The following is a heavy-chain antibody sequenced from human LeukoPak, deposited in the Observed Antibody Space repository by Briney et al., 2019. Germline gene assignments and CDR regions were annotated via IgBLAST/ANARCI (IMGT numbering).Heavy chain of an antibody. CDR3: ARAPRGHCSSTSCYLWFDP. CDR2: IYYSGST. D-gene: IGHD2-2*01. Sequence: SETLSLTCTVSGGSISSYYWSWIRQPPGKGLEWIGYIYYSGSTNYNPFLKSRVTISVDTSKNQFSLKLSSVTAADTAVYYCARAPRGHCSSTSCYLWFDPWGQGTLVTVSS. J-gene: IGHJ5*02. CDR1: GGSISSYY. V-gene: IGHV4-59*01.